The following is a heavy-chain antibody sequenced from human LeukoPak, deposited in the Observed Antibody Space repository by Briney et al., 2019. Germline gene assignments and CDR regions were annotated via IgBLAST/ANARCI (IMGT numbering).Heavy chain of an antibody. D-gene: IGHD3-16*01. CDR1: GFTFSSYE. Sequence: GSLRLSCVASGFTFSSYEMNWVRQAPGKGLEWVSYISTSGTTIYYADSVKGRFTISRDNAKNSLYLQMNSLRAEDTALYYCAREGERGMGYWGQGTLVTVSS. CDR3: AREGERGMGY. CDR2: ISTSGTTI. J-gene: IGHJ4*02. V-gene: IGHV3-48*03.